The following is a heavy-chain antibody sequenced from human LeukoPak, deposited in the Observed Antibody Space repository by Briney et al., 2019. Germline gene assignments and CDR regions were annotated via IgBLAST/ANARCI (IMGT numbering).Heavy chain of an antibody. V-gene: IGHV3-66*01. CDR1: GFTVSSNY. CDR3: AREYSSSWYPFDY. CDR2: IYSGGGT. D-gene: IGHD6-13*01. Sequence: PGGSLRLSCAASGFTVSSNYMSWVRQAPGKGLEWVSVIYSGGGTYHADSVKGRFTTSRDNSKNTLSLQMSSLRAEDTAVYYCAREYSSSWYPFDYWGQGTLVTVSS. J-gene: IGHJ4*02.